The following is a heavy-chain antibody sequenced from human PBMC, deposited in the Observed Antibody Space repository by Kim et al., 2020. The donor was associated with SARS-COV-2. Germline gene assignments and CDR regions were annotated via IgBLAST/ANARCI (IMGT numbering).Heavy chain of an antibody. D-gene: IGHD3-10*01. CDR2: INHSGST. V-gene: IGHV4-34*01. Sequence: SETLSLTCAVYGGSFSGYYWSWIRQPPGKGLEWIGEINHSGSTNYNPSLKSRVTISVDTSKNQFSLKLSSVTAADTAVYYCASKLSSGSYYNRDWGQGTLVTVSS. CDR3: ASKLSSGSYYNRD. J-gene: IGHJ4*02. CDR1: GGSFSGYY.